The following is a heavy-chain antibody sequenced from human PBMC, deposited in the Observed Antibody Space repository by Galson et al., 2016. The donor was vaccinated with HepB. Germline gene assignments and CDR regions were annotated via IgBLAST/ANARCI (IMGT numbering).Heavy chain of an antibody. V-gene: IGHV3-74*01. CDR3: ARDPSTVAAVGYNWFDA. J-gene: IGHJ5*02. CDR2: INSDGSKI. Sequence: SLRLSCAASGFTFSSHWMHWVRQAPGKGPVWVSRINSDGSKIDYEDSVKGRFTISRDNAKNTLHLQMNSLRGEDTAIYHCARDPSTVAAVGYNWFDAWAQGTLVTVS. D-gene: IGHD6-19*01. CDR1: GFTFSSHW.